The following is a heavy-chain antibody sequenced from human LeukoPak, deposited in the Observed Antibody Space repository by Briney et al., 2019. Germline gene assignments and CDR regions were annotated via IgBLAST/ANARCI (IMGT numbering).Heavy chain of an antibody. CDR3: AKDQCSSTTCYGSPGY. D-gene: IGHD2-2*01. CDR1: GFTFSSYW. Sequence: GGSLRLSCAASGFTFSSYWMSWVRQAPGKGLEWVANIKQDGSEKYYVDSVKGRFTISRDNSKNTLYLQMNSLRAEDTAVYYCAKDQCSSTTCYGSPGYWGQGTLVTVSS. V-gene: IGHV3-7*01. CDR2: IKQDGSEK. J-gene: IGHJ4*02.